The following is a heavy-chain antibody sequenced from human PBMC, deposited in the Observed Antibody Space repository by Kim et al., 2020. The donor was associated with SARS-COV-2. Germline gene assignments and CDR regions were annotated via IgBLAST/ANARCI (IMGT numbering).Heavy chain of an antibody. D-gene: IGHD5-12*01. J-gene: IGHJ4*02. Sequence: QKFQGRVTMTRDTSISTAYMELSRLRSDDTAVYYCASGYSGYDLGSNFDYWGQGTLVTVSS. V-gene: IGHV1-2*02. CDR3: ASGYSGYDLGSNFDY.